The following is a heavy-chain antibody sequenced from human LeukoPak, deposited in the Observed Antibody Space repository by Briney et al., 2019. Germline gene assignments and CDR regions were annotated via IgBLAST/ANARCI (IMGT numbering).Heavy chain of an antibody. Sequence: GGSLTLSCAASGFTFSGYAMVWVRQAPGKGLEWFSAIVGNGGNTYYADSVKARFTISRDNSKNTLYLQMNSLRAGDTAVDNCAKYSSGLHYWGQGTLVTVSS. J-gene: IGHJ4*02. V-gene: IGHV3-23*01. CDR3: AKYSSGLHY. CDR1: GFTFSGYA. D-gene: IGHD6-19*01. CDR2: IVGNGGNT.